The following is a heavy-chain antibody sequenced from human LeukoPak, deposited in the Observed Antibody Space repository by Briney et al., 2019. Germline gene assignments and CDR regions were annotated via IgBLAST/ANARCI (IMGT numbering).Heavy chain of an antibody. Sequence: SETLSLTCAVYGGSFSGYYWSWIRQPPGKGLEWIGEINHSGSTSYNPSLKSRVTISVDTSKNQFSLKLSSVTAADTAVYYCARGKRYFDWFPYYFDYWGQGTLVTVSS. CDR2: INHSGST. CDR1: GGSFSGYY. J-gene: IGHJ4*02. D-gene: IGHD3-9*01. V-gene: IGHV4-34*01. CDR3: ARGKRYFDWFPYYFDY.